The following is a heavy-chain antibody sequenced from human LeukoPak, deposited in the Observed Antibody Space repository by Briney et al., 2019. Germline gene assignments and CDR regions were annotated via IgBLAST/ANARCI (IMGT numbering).Heavy chain of an antibody. CDR1: GSTFSSYA. J-gene: IGHJ4*02. Sequence: PGGSLRLSCGASGSTFSSYAMHWVRQAPGKGLEWVAVVSYDGNYKYYLDSVKGRFTISRDNSKNTLNLQMNSLRPEDTALYYCATTNHCSGGSCSSWSPDSWSQGTLVIVSS. V-gene: IGHV3-30-3*01. CDR2: VSYDGNYK. D-gene: IGHD2-15*01. CDR3: ATTNHCSGGSCSSWSPDS.